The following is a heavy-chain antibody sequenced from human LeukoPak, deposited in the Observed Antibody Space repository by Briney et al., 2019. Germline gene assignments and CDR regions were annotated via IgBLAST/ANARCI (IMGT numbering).Heavy chain of an antibody. CDR2: ISISGNTI. CDR3: APGYCSSTSCLHYFGY. V-gene: IGHV3-48*04. D-gene: IGHD2-2*01. J-gene: IGHJ4*02. Sequence: PGGSLRLSCAASGFTFTTYSMNWVRQAPGEGLEWVSYISISGNTIYYADSVKGRFTISRDNAKNSLYLQMNSLRAEDTAVYYCAPGYCSSTSCLHYFGYWGQGTLVTVSS. CDR1: GFTFTTYS.